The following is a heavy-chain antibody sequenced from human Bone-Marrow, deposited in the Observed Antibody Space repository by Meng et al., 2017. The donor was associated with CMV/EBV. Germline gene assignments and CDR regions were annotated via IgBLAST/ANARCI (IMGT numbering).Heavy chain of an antibody. Sequence: GGSLKISCAASGFTFSDYYMSWIRQAPGKGLEWVSYISSSGSTIYYADSVKGRFTISRDNAKNSLYLQRNSLRAEDTAVYYCAGDSAGGFDYWGQGTRVTVSS. CDR3: AGDSAGGFDY. CDR1: GFTFSDYY. J-gene: IGHJ4*02. CDR2: ISSSGSTI. V-gene: IGHV3-11*01. D-gene: IGHD3-10*01.